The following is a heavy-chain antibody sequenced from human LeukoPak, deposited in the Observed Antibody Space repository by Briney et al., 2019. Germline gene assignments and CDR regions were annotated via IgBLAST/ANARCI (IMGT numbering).Heavy chain of an antibody. CDR1: SSYA. CDR2: TYYRSKWYN. CDR3: ARVALGFFDY. D-gene: IGHD5-12*01. Sequence: SSYAISWVRQAPGQGLEWMGRTYYRSKWYNDYAVSVKSRITINPDTSKNQFSLQLNSVTPEDTAVYYCARVALGFFDYWGQGTLVTVSS. V-gene: IGHV6-1*01. J-gene: IGHJ4*02.